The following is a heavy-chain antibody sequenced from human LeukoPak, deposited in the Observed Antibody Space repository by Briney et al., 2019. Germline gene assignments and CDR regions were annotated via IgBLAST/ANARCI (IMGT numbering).Heavy chain of an antibody. Sequence: KPSETLSLTCTVSGGSISSSSYYWGWIRQPPGKGLEWIGSIYYSGSTYYNPSLKSRVTISVDTSKNQFSLKLSSVTAADTAVYSGARPEPPHRDYWGQGPLVTVPS. CDR3: ARPEPPHRDY. CDR1: GGSISSSSYY. J-gene: IGHJ4*02. D-gene: IGHD1-14*01. CDR2: IYYSGST. V-gene: IGHV4-39*01.